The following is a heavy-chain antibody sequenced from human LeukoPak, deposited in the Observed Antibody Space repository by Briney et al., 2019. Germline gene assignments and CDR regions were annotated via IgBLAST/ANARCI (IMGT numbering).Heavy chain of an antibody. J-gene: IGHJ4*02. V-gene: IGHV3-11*01. D-gene: IGHD5-12*01. Sequence: GGSLRLSCAASGFTFSDYYMSWIRQAPGKWLEWLSYISSSGNIKYYTDSVKGRFTISRDNAKNSLYLQMNSLRAEDTAVYYCANFQWLRYFAFWGQGTLVTVSS. CDR1: GFTFSDYY. CDR2: ISSSGNIK. CDR3: ANFQWLRYFAF.